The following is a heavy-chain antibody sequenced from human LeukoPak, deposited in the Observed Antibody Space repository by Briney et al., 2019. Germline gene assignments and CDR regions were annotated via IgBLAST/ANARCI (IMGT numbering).Heavy chain of an antibody. J-gene: IGHJ5*02. Sequence: SETLSLTCTVSGGSISSGSYYWSWIRQPPGKGLEWIGYIYYSGSTNYNPSLKSRVTISVDTSKNQFSLKLSSVTAADTAVYYCARDCTDFWSGYQGWFDPWGQGTLVTVSS. V-gene: IGHV4-61*01. D-gene: IGHD3-3*01. CDR1: GGSISSGSYY. CDR3: ARDCTDFWSGYQGWFDP. CDR2: IYYSGST.